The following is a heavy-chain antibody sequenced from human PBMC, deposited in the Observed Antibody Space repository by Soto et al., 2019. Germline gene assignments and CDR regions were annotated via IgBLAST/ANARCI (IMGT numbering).Heavy chain of an antibody. CDR3: AKSSPYRLVKTPTGNQCYSPMDV. Sequence: ASVKVSCKASGGNFRRYAISWLRQAPGQGLEWMGVIIPVFRTTNYEQKLQGRVTITAEGSTSTAYMELSSLTSADTAVYYCAKSSPYRLVKTPTGNQCYSPMDVWGQGTTVTVSS. J-gene: IGHJ6*02. CDR1: GGNFRRYA. V-gene: IGHV1-69*13. CDR2: IIPVFRTT. D-gene: IGHD2-15*01.